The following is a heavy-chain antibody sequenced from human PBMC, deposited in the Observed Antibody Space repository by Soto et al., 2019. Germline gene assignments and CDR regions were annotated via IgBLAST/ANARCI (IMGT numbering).Heavy chain of an antibody. CDR3: ARDVLYLGLRCFDP. Sequence: PSETLSLTCTVSGGSISSGGYYWSWIRQHPGKGLEWIGYIYYSGSTYYNPSLKSRVTISVDTSKNQFSLKLSSVTAADTAVYYCARDVLYLGLRCFDPWGQGTLVTVSS. D-gene: IGHD7-27*01. CDR2: IYYSGST. J-gene: IGHJ5*02. V-gene: IGHV4-31*03. CDR1: GGSISSGGYY.